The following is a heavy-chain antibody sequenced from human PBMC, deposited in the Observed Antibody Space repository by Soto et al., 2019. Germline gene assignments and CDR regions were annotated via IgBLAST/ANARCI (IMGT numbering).Heavy chain of an antibody. CDR3: AREGFYAMDV. V-gene: IGHV3-48*03. Sequence: HPGGSLRLSCEVSGFTFSSYEMYWVRQAPGKGLEWVAYISSSGETVYYAGSVEGRFTISRDNAKNSLYLQMSSLGAEDAAVYYCAREGFYAMDVWGQGTTVTVSS. D-gene: IGHD2-2*01. CDR2: ISSSGETV. CDR1: GFTFSSYE. J-gene: IGHJ6*02.